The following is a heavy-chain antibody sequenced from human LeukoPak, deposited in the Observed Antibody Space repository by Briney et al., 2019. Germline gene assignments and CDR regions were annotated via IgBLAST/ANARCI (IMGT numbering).Heavy chain of an antibody. D-gene: IGHD2-2*01. V-gene: IGHV3-33*08. Sequence: PGGSLRLSCAASGFTFSSYSMNWVRQAPGKGLEWVAVIWYDGRNKYYADSVKGRFTISRDNSKNTLYLQMNSLRAEDTAVYYCARGGVVVPAERWFDPWGQGTLVTVSS. CDR3: ARGGVVVPAERWFDP. CDR2: IWYDGRNK. CDR1: GFTFSSYS. J-gene: IGHJ5*02.